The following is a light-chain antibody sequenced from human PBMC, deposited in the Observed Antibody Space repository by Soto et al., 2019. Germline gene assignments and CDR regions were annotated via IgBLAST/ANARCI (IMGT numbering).Light chain of an antibody. V-gene: IGKV1-39*01. J-gene: IGKJ1*01. Sequence: DIQMTQSPSSLSASVGDRVTITCRAGQGISSHLNWYQQKPGQAPKLLIYPASTLQGGVPSRFSGNASGTYFTLTISSLQPEDFATYYCQQSFSTRWPFGQGTKVEIK. CDR1: QGISSH. CDR2: PAS. CDR3: QQSFSTRWP.